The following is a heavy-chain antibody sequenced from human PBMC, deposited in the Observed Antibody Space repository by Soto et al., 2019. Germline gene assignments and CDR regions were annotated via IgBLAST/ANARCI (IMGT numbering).Heavy chain of an antibody. V-gene: IGHV4-59*01. CDR1: GVSISNYY. J-gene: IGHJ6*02. CDR3: ARASSYYYDTSGTRNFYYYPMDV. Sequence: SETLSLTCTISGVSISNYYWSWIRQPPGKGLEWIGYVYFSGSTNYNPSLKSRVTISVDTSKNQFSLKLISVTAADTAVYYCARASSYYYDTSGTRNFYYYPMDVWGQGTTVTVSS. D-gene: IGHD3-22*01. CDR2: VYFSGST.